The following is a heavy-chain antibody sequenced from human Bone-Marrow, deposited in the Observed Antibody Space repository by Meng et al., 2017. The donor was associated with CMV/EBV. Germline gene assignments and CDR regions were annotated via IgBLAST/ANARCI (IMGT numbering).Heavy chain of an antibody. CDR1: GYTFTSYD. Sequence: ASVKVSCKASGYTFTSYDINWVRQATGQGLEWMGWMNPNSGNTGYAQKFQGRVTMTRNTSISTAYMELSSLRSEDTAVYYCAREVRDFWSGYYYYYYGMDVWGQGTTVTVSS. J-gene: IGHJ6*02. V-gene: IGHV1-8*01. CDR2: MNPNSGNT. D-gene: IGHD3-3*01. CDR3: AREVRDFWSGYYYYYYGMDV.